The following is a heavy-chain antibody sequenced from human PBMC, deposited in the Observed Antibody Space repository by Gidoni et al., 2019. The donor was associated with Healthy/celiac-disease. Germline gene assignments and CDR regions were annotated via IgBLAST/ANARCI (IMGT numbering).Heavy chain of an antibody. CDR1: GFTFSSYG. J-gene: IGHJ4*02. CDR2: ISYDGSNK. CDR3: ATGPPIWFGEGTQFDY. D-gene: IGHD3-10*01. Sequence: QVQLVESGGGVVQPGRSLRLSCAASGFTFSSYGMHWVRQAPGKGLEWVAVISYDGSNKYYADSVKGRFTISRDNSKNTLYLQMNSLRAEDTAVYYCATGPPIWFGEGTQFDYWGQGTLVTVSS. V-gene: IGHV3-30*03.